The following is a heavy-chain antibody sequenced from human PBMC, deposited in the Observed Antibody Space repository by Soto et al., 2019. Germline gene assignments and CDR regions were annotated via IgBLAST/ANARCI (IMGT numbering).Heavy chain of an antibody. J-gene: IGHJ6*02. CDR2: MNPNSGNT. Sequence: QVQLVQSGAEVKKPGASVKVSCKASGYTFTSYDINWVRQATGQGLEWMGWMNPNSGNTGYAQKFQGRVTMTRNTSISTAYMELSSLRSDHTAVYYCARWPDGYYYYGMDVWGQGTTVTVSS. CDR3: ARWPDGYYYYGMDV. V-gene: IGHV1-8*01. CDR1: GYTFTSYD.